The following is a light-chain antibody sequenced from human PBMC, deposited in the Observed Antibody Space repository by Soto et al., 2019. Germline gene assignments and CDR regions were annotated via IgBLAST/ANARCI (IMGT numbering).Light chain of an antibody. Sequence: DIQMTQSPSTLSAYVGDRVSITCRASQSIDTWLAWYQQKPGKAPSLLIFDASILESGVPSRFSGSGSGTEFTLTIRSLQPDDFATYYCHQYNRASWTFGRGPGSKS. CDR1: QSIDTW. CDR3: HQYNRASWT. V-gene: IGKV1-5*01. CDR2: DAS. J-gene: IGKJ1*01.